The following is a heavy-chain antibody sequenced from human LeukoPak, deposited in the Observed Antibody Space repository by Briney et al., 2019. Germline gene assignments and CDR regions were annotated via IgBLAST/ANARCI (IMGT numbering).Heavy chain of an antibody. CDR1: GGTFSSYT. Sequence: SVKVSCKASGGTFSSYTISWVRQAPGQGLEWMGRIIPILGIANYTQKFQGRVTITADKSTSTAYMELSSLRSEDTAVYYCARAPPYYDFCMDVWGQGTAVTVSS. D-gene: IGHD3-3*01. V-gene: IGHV1-69*02. CDR2: IIPILGIA. CDR3: ARAPPYYDFCMDV. J-gene: IGHJ6*02.